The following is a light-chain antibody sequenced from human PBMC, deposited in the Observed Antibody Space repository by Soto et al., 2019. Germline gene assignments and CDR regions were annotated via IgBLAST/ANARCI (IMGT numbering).Light chain of an antibody. J-gene: IGLJ2*01. Sequence: QSVLTQPPSASGTPGQRVTISCSGTSSNIGSNTVNWYQQLPGTAPKLLIYSNNHRPSGVPARFSGSKSGTSASLAISGLQSEDEDDYYCAAWYDSLNGVVFGGGTKLTVL. V-gene: IGLV1-44*01. CDR3: AAWYDSLNGVV. CDR2: SNN. CDR1: SSNIGSNT.